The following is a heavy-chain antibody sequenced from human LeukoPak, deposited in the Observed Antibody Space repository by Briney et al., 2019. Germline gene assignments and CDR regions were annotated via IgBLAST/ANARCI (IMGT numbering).Heavy chain of an antibody. V-gene: IGHV3-11*01. CDR3: ARALRKKYYYHERSGMDV. CDR2: ISSSGSTI. J-gene: IGHJ6*02. D-gene: IGHD3-10*01. CDR1: GFTFSDYY. Sequence: PGGSLRLSCAASGFTFSDYYMSWIRQAPGKGLEWVSYISSSGSTIYYADSVKGRFTISRDNAKDSLYLQMNSLRAEDTAVYYCARALRKKYYYHERSGMDVWGQGTTVTVSS.